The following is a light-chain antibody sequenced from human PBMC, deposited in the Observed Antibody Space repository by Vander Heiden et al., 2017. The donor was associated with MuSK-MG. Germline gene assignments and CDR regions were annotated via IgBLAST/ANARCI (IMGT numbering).Light chain of an antibody. CDR2: DVS. CDR1: SSDVGGYNY. V-gene: IGLV2-14*03. Sequence: QPALTPPASVSASPGQSSTISCTGTSSDVGGYNYVSWYQQHPGKAPKLMIDDVSNRPSGVSNRFSGSKSGNTASLTISGLQAEDEADYYCSSYTSSSTVVFGGGTKLTVL. CDR3: SSYTSSSTVV. J-gene: IGLJ2*01.